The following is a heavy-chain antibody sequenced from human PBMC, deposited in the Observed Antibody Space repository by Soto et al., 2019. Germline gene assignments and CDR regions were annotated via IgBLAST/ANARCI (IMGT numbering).Heavy chain of an antibody. CDR3: VRDLALAGNY. CDR1: GFTFSSYA. V-gene: IGHV3-21*01. D-gene: IGHD6-19*01. CDR2: ISSTSTYT. J-gene: IGHJ4*02. Sequence: GGSLRLSCAASGFTFSSYAMNWVRQTQEKGLEWVSSISSTSTYTHYADSVKGRFTISRDNANNSLFLQMNSLRAEDTAIYYCVRDLALAGNYWGQGALVTVSS.